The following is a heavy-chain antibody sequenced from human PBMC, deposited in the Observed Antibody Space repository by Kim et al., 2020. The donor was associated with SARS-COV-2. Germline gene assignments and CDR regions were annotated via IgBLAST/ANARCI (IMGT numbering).Heavy chain of an antibody. CDR3: ARGYSSSWYWAFDI. D-gene: IGHD6-13*01. CDR1: GFTCSSYD. V-gene: IGHV3-13*01. CDR2: IGNAGDT. Sequence: GGSLRLSCAASGFTCSSYDMHWVRQATGKGLEWVSAIGNAGDTYYPGSVKGRFTISRENAKNTLYLQMKSLRAGAAAVYYWARGYSSSWYWAFDIWGQGKMTTVPS. J-gene: IGHJ3*02.